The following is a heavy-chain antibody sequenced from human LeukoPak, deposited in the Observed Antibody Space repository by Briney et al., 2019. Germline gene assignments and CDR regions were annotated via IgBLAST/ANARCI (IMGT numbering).Heavy chain of an antibody. V-gene: IGHV4-39*01. Sequence: SETLSLTCTVSGGFNNRRHSFWGWIRQPPGKGLEWIGSIYDRGSTYYNPSLKSRVSTSVDTSKNQFSLTLSSVTAADTAVYSCARLDYGVSNFDPWGQGTLVTVSS. CDR1: GGFNNRRHSF. CDR3: ARLDYGVSNFDP. CDR2: IYDRGST. D-gene: IGHD4-17*01. J-gene: IGHJ5*02.